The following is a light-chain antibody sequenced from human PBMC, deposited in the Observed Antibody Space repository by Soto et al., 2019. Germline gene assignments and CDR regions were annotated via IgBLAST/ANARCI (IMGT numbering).Light chain of an antibody. Sequence: EIVMTQSPATLSVSPRERATLSCRASQSVSSNLAWYQQKPCQAPRLLLYGASTMATGIPARFSGSGSGTEFTITVSSLQSEDFGLYYCQQYNNWPPITFGQGTRLEIK. CDR3: QQYNNWPPIT. J-gene: IGKJ5*01. V-gene: IGKV3-15*01. CDR1: QSVSSN. CDR2: GAS.